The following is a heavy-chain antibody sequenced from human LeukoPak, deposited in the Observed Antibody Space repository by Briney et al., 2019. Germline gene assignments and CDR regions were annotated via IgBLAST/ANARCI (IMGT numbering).Heavy chain of an antibody. J-gene: IGHJ4*02. V-gene: IGHV3-23*01. D-gene: IGHD6-6*01. CDR1: GFTFSTHW. CDR2: ISGSGATT. Sequence: GGSLRLSCAASGFTFSTHWMHWVRQAPGKGLEWVSTISGSGATTYSADSVKGRFTISRDNSKNTLYLQMSTLRADDTATYYCAKGQERTRIAARPSALDFWGQGTLVTVSS. CDR3: AKGQERTRIAARPSALDF.